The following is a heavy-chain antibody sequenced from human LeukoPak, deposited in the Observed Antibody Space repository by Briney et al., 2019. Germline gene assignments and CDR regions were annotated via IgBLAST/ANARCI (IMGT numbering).Heavy chain of an antibody. Sequence: PSQTLSLTCTVSGGSISSGGYYWSWIRQPPGKGLEWIGYIYHSGSTYYNPSLKSRVTISVDRSKNQFSLKLSSVTAADTAVYYCARSSGIAALNFDYWGQGTLVTVSS. CDR3: ARSSGIAALNFDY. D-gene: IGHD6-6*01. CDR2: IYHSGST. J-gene: IGHJ4*02. V-gene: IGHV4-30-2*01. CDR1: GGSISSGGYY.